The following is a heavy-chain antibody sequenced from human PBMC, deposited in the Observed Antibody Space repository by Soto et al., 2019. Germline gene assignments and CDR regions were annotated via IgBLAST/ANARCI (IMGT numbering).Heavy chain of an antibody. CDR3: AGDPGDRNGMIV. D-gene: IGHD1-26*01. J-gene: IGHJ6*02. CDR1: GFTFTSSA. V-gene: IGHV1-58*02. Sequence: ASVKVSCKASGFTFTSSAMQWVRQARGQRLEWIGWIVVGSGNTNYAQKFQERVTITRDMSTSTAYMELSSLRAEDTAVYYCAGDPGDRNGMIVWGQGTTVTVSS. CDR2: IVVGSGNT.